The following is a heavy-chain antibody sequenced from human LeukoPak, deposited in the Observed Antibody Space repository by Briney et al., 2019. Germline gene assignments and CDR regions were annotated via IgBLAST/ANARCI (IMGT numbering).Heavy chain of an antibody. CDR1: GYSFISYW. CDR2: IYPGDSDT. Sequence: GESLKISCKGSGYSFISYWIGWVRQMPGKGLEWMGIIYPGDSDTRYSPSFQGQVTISADKSISAAYLQWSSLKASDTAIYYCARVELSTAALSEPFDSWGQGTLVTVSS. D-gene: IGHD3-16*02. CDR3: ARVELSTAALSEPFDS. V-gene: IGHV5-51*01. J-gene: IGHJ4*02.